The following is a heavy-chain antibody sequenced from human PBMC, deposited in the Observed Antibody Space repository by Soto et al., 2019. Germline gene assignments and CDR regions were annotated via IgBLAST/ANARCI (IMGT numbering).Heavy chain of an antibody. Sequence: QITLKESGPTLVKPTQTLTLTCTFSGFSLSTSGVGVGWIRQPPGKALEWLALIYWDDDKRYSPSLKSRLTITXVPXKXLGVLTMTNMDRVDTATYYCAHNRLGWGSYSWYFDLWGRGTLVTVSS. V-gene: IGHV2-5*02. CDR1: GFSLSTSGVG. CDR3: AHNRLGWGSYSWYFDL. D-gene: IGHD3-16*01. J-gene: IGHJ2*01. CDR2: IYWDDDK.